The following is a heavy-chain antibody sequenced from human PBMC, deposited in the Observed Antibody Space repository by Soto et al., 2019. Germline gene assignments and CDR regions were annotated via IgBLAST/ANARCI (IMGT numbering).Heavy chain of an antibody. Sequence: VQLLESGGGLVQPGGSLRLSCAASGFTFSSYSMSWVRQAPGKGLEWIGYIYYTGDTFYNPSLKSRVTISVDTSIHQFSLTLTSVTAADTAIYYCSRHGAAVLYYYGMDVWGQGTAVTVSS. CDR3: SRHGAAVLYYYGMDV. V-gene: IGHV4-59*04. CDR1: GFTFSSYS. J-gene: IGHJ6*02. D-gene: IGHD3-10*01. CDR2: IYYTGDT.